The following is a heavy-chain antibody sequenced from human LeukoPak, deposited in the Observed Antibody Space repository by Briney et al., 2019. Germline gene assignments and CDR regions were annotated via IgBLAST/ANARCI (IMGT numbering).Heavy chain of an antibody. CDR1: GGSISSYY. D-gene: IGHD3-16*01. V-gene: IGHV4-59*01. J-gene: IGHJ6*03. CDR3: ASGATSWAHMDV. Sequence: SETLSLACTVSGGSISSYYWSWIRQPPGKGLEWIGYIYYSGSTNYNPSLKSRVTISVDTSKNQFSLKLSSVTAADTAVYYCASGATSWAHMDVWGKGTTVTVSS. CDR2: IYYSGST.